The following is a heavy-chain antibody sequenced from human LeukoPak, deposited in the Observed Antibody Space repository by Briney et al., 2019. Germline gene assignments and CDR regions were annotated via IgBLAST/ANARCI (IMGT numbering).Heavy chain of an antibody. CDR1: GFTFSSYA. Sequence: AGGSLRLSCAASGFTFSSYAMSWVRQAPGKGLERVSAISGSGGSTYYADSVKGRFTISRDNSKNTLYLQMNSLRAEDTAVYYCAKALGRVRGVMYAFDIWGQGTMVTVSS. V-gene: IGHV3-23*01. J-gene: IGHJ3*02. CDR3: AKALGRVRGVMYAFDI. D-gene: IGHD3-10*01. CDR2: ISGSGGST.